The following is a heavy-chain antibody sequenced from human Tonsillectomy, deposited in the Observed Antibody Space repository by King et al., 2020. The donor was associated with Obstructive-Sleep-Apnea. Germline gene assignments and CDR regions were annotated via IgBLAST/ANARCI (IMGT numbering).Heavy chain of an antibody. V-gene: IGHV3-23*04. CDR1: GFTFSNYG. CDR2: ISDSGGST. D-gene: IGHD3-10*01. J-gene: IGHJ4*02. Sequence: VQLVESGGGLVQPGGSLRLSCAASGFTFSNYGMSWVRQAPGKGLEWVSAISDSGGSTYYADSVKGRFIISRDNSMDRLYLQMDSLRADDTAVYYCAKDWERRVGESRGQVTLVTVSS. CDR3: AKDWERRVGES.